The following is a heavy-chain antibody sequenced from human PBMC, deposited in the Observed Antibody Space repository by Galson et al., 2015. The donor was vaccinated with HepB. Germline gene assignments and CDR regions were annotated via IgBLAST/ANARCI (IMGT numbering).Heavy chain of an antibody. Sequence: SLRLSCAASGFTFSSYGMHWVRQAPGKGLEWVAVIWYDGSNKYYADSVKGRFTISRDNSKNTLYLQMNSLRAEDTAVYYCARGELELPWGDYGMDVWGQGTTVTVSS. V-gene: IGHV3-33*01. CDR3: ARGELELPWGDYGMDV. D-gene: IGHD1-7*01. CDR1: GFTFSSYG. CDR2: IWYDGSNK. J-gene: IGHJ6*02.